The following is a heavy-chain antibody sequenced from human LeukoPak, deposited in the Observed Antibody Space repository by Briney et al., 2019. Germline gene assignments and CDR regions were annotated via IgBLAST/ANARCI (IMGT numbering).Heavy chain of an antibody. CDR2: IIPIFGTA. V-gene: IGHV1-69*01. D-gene: IGHD3-10*01. Sequence: ASVKVSCKASGGTFSSYAISWVRQAPGQGLEWMGGIIPIFGTANYAQKFQGRVTITADESTSTAYMELSSLRSEDTAVYYCARKIYGGSGMDVWGQGTTVTVSS. CDR1: GGTFSSYA. J-gene: IGHJ6*02. CDR3: ARKIYGGSGMDV.